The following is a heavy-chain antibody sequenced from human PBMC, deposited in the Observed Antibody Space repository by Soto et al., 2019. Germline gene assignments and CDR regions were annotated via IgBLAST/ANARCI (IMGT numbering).Heavy chain of an antibody. D-gene: IGHD3-16*02. V-gene: IGHV3-21*01. CDR3: ARASVVNWGSYREYFDY. J-gene: IGHJ4*02. CDR1: GFTFSSYS. CDR2: ISSSSSYI. Sequence: GGSLRLSCAASGFTFSSYSMNWVRQAPGKGLEWVSSISSSSSYIYYADSVKGRFTISRDNAKNSLYLQMNSLRAEDTAVYYCARASVVNWGSYREYFDYWGQGTLVTVSS.